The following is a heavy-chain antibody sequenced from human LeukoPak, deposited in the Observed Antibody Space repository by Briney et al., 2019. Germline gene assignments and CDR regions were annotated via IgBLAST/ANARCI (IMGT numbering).Heavy chain of an antibody. J-gene: IGHJ5*02. CDR2: IYPGDSDT. V-gene: IGHV5-51*01. Sequence: GESLQIYCQGSGSIFTSYWIGWVRQLPGKGLEWMGIIYPGDSDTRYSPSFQGQVTISADKSISTAYLQWSSLKASDTAMYYCARRVCSGGSCYSYWFDPWGQGTLVTVSS. D-gene: IGHD2-15*01. CDR1: GSIFTSYW. CDR3: ARRVCSGGSCYSYWFDP.